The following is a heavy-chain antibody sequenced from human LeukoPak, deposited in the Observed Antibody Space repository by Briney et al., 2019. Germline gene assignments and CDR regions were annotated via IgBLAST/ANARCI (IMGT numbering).Heavy chain of an antibody. CDR3: AKDQKWLDTRGTIDY. D-gene: IGHD6-19*01. J-gene: IGHJ4*02. CDR1: GFVFSTYG. Sequence: GGSLRLSCAASGFVFSTYGMHWVRQAPGKGLGWVAGISYDGNNPYYADSVKGRFTVSRDNSKNTLDLHMNSLRGEDTALYYCAKDQKWLDTRGTIDYWGQGTLVTVSS. CDR2: ISYDGNNP. V-gene: IGHV3-30*19.